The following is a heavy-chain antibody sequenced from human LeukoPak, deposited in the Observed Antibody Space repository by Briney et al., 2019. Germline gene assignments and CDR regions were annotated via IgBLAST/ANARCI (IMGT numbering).Heavy chain of an antibody. CDR1: GFTFSSFD. Sequence: GGSLRLSCTASGFTFSSFDMHWVRQAPGKGLEWVTLIRFDGGQTFYTDSVKGRFTISRDNSKNTLSLQMNSLRTEDTAVYYCARDANADYGDYYSGDAFDIWGQGTMVTVSS. CDR3: ARDANADYGDYYSGDAFDI. D-gene: IGHD4-17*01. J-gene: IGHJ3*02. V-gene: IGHV3-33*01. CDR2: IRFDGGQT.